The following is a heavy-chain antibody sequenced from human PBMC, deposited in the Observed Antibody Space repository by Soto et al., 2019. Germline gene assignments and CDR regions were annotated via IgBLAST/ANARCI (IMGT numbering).Heavy chain of an antibody. CDR2: IYPGDSDT. D-gene: IGHD3-3*01. Sequence: GESLKISCKGSGYSFTSYWIGWVRQMPGKGLEWMGIIYPGDSDTRYSPSFQGQVTISADKSISTAYLQWSSLKASDTAMYYCARRVRFLEWLQDLNWFDPWGQGTLVTVSS. CDR1: GYSFTSYW. CDR3: ARRVRFLEWLQDLNWFDP. J-gene: IGHJ5*02. V-gene: IGHV5-51*01.